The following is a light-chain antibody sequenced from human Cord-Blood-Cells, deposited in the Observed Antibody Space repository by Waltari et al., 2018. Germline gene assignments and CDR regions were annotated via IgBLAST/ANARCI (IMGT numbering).Light chain of an antibody. Sequence: DIQLTQSPSTLSASVGDRVTITCRASQSISSWLAWYQQKPGKAPKLLIYKASSLESWVPSRFGGSGSGTEFTLTISSLQPDDFATYYCQQYNSYSYSFGQGTKLEI. J-gene: IGKJ2*03. CDR1: QSISSW. CDR3: QQYNSYSYS. V-gene: IGKV1-5*03. CDR2: KAS.